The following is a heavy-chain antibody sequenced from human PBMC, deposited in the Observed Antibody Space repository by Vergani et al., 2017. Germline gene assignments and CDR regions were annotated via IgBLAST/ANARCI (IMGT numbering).Heavy chain of an antibody. J-gene: IGHJ3*02. CDR2: ISYDGSNK. D-gene: IGHD2-15*01. CDR3: ARRYCSGGSCYEDAFDI. CDR1: GFTFSSYG. V-gene: IGHV3-30*03. Sequence: QVQLVESGGGVVQPGRSLRLSCAASGFTFSSYGMHWVRQAPGKGLEWVAVISYDGSNKYYADSVKGRFTISRDKSKNSLCLQMNSLRAESTAVYYCARRYCSGGSCYEDAFDIWGQGTMVTVSS.